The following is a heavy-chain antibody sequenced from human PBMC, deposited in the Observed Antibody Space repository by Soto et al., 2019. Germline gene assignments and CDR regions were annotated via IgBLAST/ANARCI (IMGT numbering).Heavy chain of an antibody. J-gene: IGHJ4*02. CDR3: ARGVAGGYNWDY. Sequence: QLQLQESGPGLVKPSETLSLTCTVSGGSISSSSYYWGWIRQPPGKGLEWIGSIYYSGSTYYNPSLKSRVTISVDTSKNQFSLKLSSVTAADTAVYYCARGVAGGYNWDYWGQGTLVTVSS. CDR2: IYYSGST. CDR1: GGSISSSSYY. V-gene: IGHV4-39*01. D-gene: IGHD5-12*01.